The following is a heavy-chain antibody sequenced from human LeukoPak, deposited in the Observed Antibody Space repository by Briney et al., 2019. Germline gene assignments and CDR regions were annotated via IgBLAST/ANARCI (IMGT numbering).Heavy chain of an antibody. V-gene: IGHV3-21*01. CDR1: GFTFSSYS. CDR2: ISSSSSYI. CDR3: ARVGGVGARPGYMDV. Sequence: GGSLRLSCAASGFTFSSYSMNWVRQAPGKGLEWVSSISSSSSYIYYADSVKGRFTISRDNAKNSLYLQMNSLRAEDTAVYYCARVGGVGARPGYMDVWGKGTTVTVSS. J-gene: IGHJ6*03. D-gene: IGHD1-26*01.